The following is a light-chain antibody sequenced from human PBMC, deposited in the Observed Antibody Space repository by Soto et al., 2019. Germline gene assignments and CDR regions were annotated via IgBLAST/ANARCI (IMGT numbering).Light chain of an antibody. Sequence: HSALTQPASVSGSPGQSITISCTGTSSDVGSYNLVSWYQQHPGKAPKLMIYEVSKRPSGVSNRFSGSKFGNTASLTISGLQAEDEADYYCCSYAGSSTFVVFGTGTKVTVL. CDR2: EVS. J-gene: IGLJ1*01. CDR1: SSDVGSYNL. CDR3: CSYAGSSTFVV. V-gene: IGLV2-23*02.